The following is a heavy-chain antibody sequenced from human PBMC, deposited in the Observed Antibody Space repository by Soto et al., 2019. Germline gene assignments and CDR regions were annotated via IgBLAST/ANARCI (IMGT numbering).Heavy chain of an antibody. D-gene: IGHD2-15*01. V-gene: IGHV1-18*01. J-gene: IGHJ6*02. CDR2: ISAYNGNT. Sequence: QVQLVQSGAEVKKPGASVKVSCKASGYTFTSYGIIWVRQAPGQGLEWMGWISAYNGNTNYAQKLQGRVTMTTDTSTSTAYMELRSLRSDDTAVYYCARDQALCSGGSCYYYYYGMDVWGQGTTVTVSS. CDR1: GYTFTSYG. CDR3: ARDQALCSGGSCYYYYYGMDV.